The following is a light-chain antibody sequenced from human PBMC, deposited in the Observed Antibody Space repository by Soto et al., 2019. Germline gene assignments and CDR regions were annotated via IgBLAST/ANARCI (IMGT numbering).Light chain of an antibody. Sequence: DIQMTQSPSSLSASVGDRVTITCQASQDIRNYLNWYQQKPGKAPRLLIYDASNLQTGVPSRFSGGGSGTDFTFTISSLQPEDFATYYCQQYHKLPITFGQGTRLDI. CDR3: QQYHKLPIT. J-gene: IGKJ5*01. V-gene: IGKV1-33*01. CDR1: QDIRNY. CDR2: DAS.